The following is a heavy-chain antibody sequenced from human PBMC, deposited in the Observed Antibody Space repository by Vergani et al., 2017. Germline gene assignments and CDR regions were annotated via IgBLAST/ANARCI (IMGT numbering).Heavy chain of an antibody. Sequence: EVQLLESGGGLVQPGGSLRLSCAASGFTFSSYAMSWIRQAPGKGLEWVSYISSSGSTIYYADSVKGRFTISRDNAKNSLYLQMNSLRAEDTAVYYCARDSAGGVVVPAGIYNYMDVWGKGTTVTVSS. D-gene: IGHD2-2*01. CDR3: ARDSAGGVVVPAGIYNYMDV. CDR2: ISSSGSTI. CDR1: GFTFSSYA. J-gene: IGHJ6*03. V-gene: IGHV3-48*04.